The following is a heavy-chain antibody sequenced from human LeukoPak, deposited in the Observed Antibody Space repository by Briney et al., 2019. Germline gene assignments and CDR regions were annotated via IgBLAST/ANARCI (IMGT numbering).Heavy chain of an antibody. CDR1: GYTFLDWA. CDR2: ISAASSNT. D-gene: IGHD3-16*01. V-gene: IGHV1-18*01. Sequence: GASVKVSCKASGYTFLDWAIGWVRQAPGQGLEWVGWISAASSNTWYARGLQGRVTMTTDTSTGTVYLELRSLRSDDTAVYFCARVRDYVAPFDPWGQGTLVTVSS. CDR3: ARVRDYVAPFDP. J-gene: IGHJ5*02.